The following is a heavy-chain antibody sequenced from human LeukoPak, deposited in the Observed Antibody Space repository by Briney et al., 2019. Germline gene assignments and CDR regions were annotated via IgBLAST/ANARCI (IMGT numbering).Heavy chain of an antibody. CDR2: ISSSGSTI. D-gene: IGHD6-19*01. Sequence: GGSLRLSCAASGFTFSSYEMNWVRQAPGKGLEWVSYISSSGSTIYYADSVKGRFTISRDNAKNSLYLQMNSLGAEDTAVYYCARAYSSGWFPGTFDYWGQGTLVTVSS. CDR1: GFTFSSYE. V-gene: IGHV3-48*03. J-gene: IGHJ4*02. CDR3: ARAYSSGWFPGTFDY.